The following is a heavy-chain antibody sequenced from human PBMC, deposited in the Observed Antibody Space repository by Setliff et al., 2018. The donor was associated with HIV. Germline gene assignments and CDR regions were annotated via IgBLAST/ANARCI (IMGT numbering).Heavy chain of an antibody. CDR2: IEQDGSEK. J-gene: IGHJ4*02. CDR3: ARWGSGSYERVFDY. V-gene: IGHV3-7*01. CDR1: GFTFGDYA. Sequence: AGGSLRLSCRASGFTFGDYALHCVRQAPGKGLEWVANIEQDGSEKYYGDSVQGRFTISRDNANNLVYLQMNSLRVEDTAVYFCARWGSGSYERVFDYWGQGMLVTVSS. D-gene: IGHD1-26*01.